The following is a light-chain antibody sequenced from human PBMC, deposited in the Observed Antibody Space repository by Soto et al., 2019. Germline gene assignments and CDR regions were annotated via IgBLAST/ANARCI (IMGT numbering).Light chain of an antibody. Sequence: QSVLTQPPSASGTPGQTITISCSGGSSNIGINTVNWYEHLPGTAPRLLIYGNNQRPSGVPDRFSGSKSGTSASLAISGHQSEDEGHYYCATWDDSLDVHVFGTGTKVTVL. CDR1: SSNIGINT. J-gene: IGLJ1*01. V-gene: IGLV1-44*01. CDR2: GNN. CDR3: ATWDDSLDVHV.